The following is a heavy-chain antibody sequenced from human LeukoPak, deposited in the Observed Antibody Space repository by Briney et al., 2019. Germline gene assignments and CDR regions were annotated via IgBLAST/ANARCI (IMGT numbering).Heavy chain of an antibody. V-gene: IGHV3-30*04. D-gene: IGHD2-21*02. J-gene: IGHJ5*02. Sequence: GGSLRLSCAASGFTFSSYAMHWVRQAPGKGLEWVAVISYDGSNKYYADSVKGRFTISRDNSKNTLYLQMNSLRAEDTAVYYCASGQTYCGGDCHNDWFDPWGQGTLVTVSS. CDR3: ASGQTYCGGDCHNDWFDP. CDR2: ISYDGSNK. CDR1: GFTFSSYA.